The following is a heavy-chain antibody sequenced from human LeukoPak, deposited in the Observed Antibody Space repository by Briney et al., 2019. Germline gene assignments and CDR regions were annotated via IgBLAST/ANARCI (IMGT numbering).Heavy chain of an antibody. Sequence: GGSLRLSCAASGFTFSSYAMHWVRQAPGKGLEYVSAISSNGGSTYYANSVKGRFTISRDNSKNTLYLQMGSLRAEDMAVYYCARDLKGQYQDAFDIWGQGTMVTVSS. J-gene: IGHJ3*02. V-gene: IGHV3-64*01. CDR3: ARDLKGQYQDAFDI. CDR1: GFTFSSYA. D-gene: IGHD2-2*01. CDR2: ISSNGGST.